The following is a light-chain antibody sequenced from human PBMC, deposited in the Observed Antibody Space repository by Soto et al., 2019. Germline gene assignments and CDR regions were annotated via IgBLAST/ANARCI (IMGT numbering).Light chain of an antibody. V-gene: IGKV3-15*01. CDR1: ESIRSS. J-gene: IGKJ5*01. CDR3: QQYKSWTSIT. Sequence: EIVMTQSPATLSVSPGEGATLSCRAGESIRSSLAWYQQKPGQAPRLLIYGASTRATGIPGRFSGSGSGTELTLTISSLQSEDFAVYYCQQYKSWTSITFGQGTRLEIK. CDR2: GAS.